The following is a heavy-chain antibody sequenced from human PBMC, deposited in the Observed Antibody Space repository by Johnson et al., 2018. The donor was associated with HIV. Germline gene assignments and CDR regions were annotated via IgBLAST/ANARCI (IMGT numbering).Heavy chain of an antibody. CDR1: GFTFSNAW. CDR2: IKSKTDGGTT. Sequence: VQLVESGGGLVKPGGSLRLSCAASGFTFSNAWMSWVRQAPGKGLEWIGRIKSKTDGGTTDYAAPVKGRFTISRDDSKNTLYLQINSLKTEDTAVYYCTPDGYNLGGAFDIWGQGTMVTVSS. V-gene: IGHV3-15*01. J-gene: IGHJ3*02. D-gene: IGHD5-24*01. CDR3: TPDGYNLGGAFDI.